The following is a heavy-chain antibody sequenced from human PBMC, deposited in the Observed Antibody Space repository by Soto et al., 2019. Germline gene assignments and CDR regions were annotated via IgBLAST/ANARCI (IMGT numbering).Heavy chain of an antibody. V-gene: IGHV4-31*01. CDR3: ARPLDSLAGNSYYYGMDV. CDR1: GGSISSGGYY. J-gene: IGHJ6*02. Sequence: SETLSLTCTVSGGSISSGGYYWSWIRQHPGKGLEWIGYIYYSDSYTNYSPSFQGHVTISADKSISIAYLQWSSLKASDTAMYYCARPLDSLAGNSYYYGMDVWGQGTTVTVSS. D-gene: IGHD6-19*01. CDR2: IYYSDSYT.